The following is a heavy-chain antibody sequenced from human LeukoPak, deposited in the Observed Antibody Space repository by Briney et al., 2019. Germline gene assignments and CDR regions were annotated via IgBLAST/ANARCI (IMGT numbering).Heavy chain of an antibody. D-gene: IGHD3-10*01. CDR3: ARHYLGSGSEDY. Sequence: ASVKVSCKASGYNFNNYGITWVRQAPGQGLEWMGWISKHNGNTNYAQKFQDRVTTTIDTSTSTAYMELRSLRFDDTAVYYCARHYLGSGSEDYWGQGTLVTVSS. CDR1: GYNFNNYG. J-gene: IGHJ4*02. V-gene: IGHV1-18*01. CDR2: ISKHNGNT.